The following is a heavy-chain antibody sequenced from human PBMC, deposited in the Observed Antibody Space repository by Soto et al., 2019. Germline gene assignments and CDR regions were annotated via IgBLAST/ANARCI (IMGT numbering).Heavy chain of an antibody. D-gene: IGHD3-22*01. CDR1: GGTFSSYA. Sequence: SVKVSCKASGGTFSSYAISWVRQAPGQGLEWMGGIIPIFGTANYAQKFQGRVTITADESTSTAYMELSSLRSEDTAVYYCARDTTYYYDSSGYYWSYYFDYWGQGTLVTVSS. J-gene: IGHJ4*02. CDR2: IIPIFGTA. V-gene: IGHV1-69*13. CDR3: ARDTTYYYDSSGYYWSYYFDY.